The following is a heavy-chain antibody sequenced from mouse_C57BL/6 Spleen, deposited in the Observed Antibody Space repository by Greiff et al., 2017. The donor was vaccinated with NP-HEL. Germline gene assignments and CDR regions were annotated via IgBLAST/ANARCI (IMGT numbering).Heavy chain of an antibody. CDR1: GFTFSDYG. CDR3: ARWIVRRAYYARDY. Sequence: EVKLMESGGGLVKPGGSLKLSCAASGFTFSDYGMHWVRQAPETGLEWVAYISSGSSTIYYADTVKGRFTISRDNAKNTLFLQMNSLGSEDTGMYYCARWIVRRAYYARDYWGQGTSVTVSS. D-gene: IGHD2-14*01. CDR2: ISSGSSTI. J-gene: IGHJ4*01. V-gene: IGHV5-17*01.